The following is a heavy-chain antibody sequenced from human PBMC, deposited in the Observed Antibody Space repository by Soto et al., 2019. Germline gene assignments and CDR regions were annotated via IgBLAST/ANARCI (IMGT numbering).Heavy chain of an antibody. CDR2: IHYSGTT. J-gene: IGHJ4*02. Sequence: SETLSLTCTVSGGSMRNYFWTWIRQPPGKGLEWIGYIHYSGTTSFFPSYNPSLRSRVTISEDTSKYQFSLKLLSVTTADTAVYFCAAGEASSRNLAPYYLDFWGQGTLVTVSS. CDR1: GGSMRNYF. CDR3: AAGEASSRNLAPYYLDF. D-gene: IGHD6-13*01. V-gene: IGHV4-59*01.